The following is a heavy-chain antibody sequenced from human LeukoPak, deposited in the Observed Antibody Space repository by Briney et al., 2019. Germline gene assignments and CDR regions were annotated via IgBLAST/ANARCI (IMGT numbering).Heavy chain of an antibody. D-gene: IGHD3-10*01. V-gene: IGHV3-23*01. Sequence: PGGSLRLSCAASGFTFTNYAMSWVRQAPGKGLEWVSAISDRGDRQYYADSVKGRFTISRDNSMNTLRLQMNSLRAEDTAVYYCARKSGFDYWGQGTLVTVSS. J-gene: IGHJ4*02. CDR3: ARKSGFDY. CDR2: ISDRGDRQ. CDR1: GFTFTNYA.